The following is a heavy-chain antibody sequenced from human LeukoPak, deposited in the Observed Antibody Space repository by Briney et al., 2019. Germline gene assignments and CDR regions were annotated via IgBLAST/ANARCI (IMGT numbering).Heavy chain of an antibody. Sequence: GGSLRLSCAASGFTFSTYAMSWVRQAPGKGLEWVSTISDSGANTYYANSVRGRFTISRDNSKNTLYLQKNSLRADDTAIYYCAKSMTLQWRGFFDLWGRGTHVTVSS. J-gene: IGHJ2*01. D-gene: IGHD6-19*01. CDR1: GFTFSTYA. CDR3: AKSMTLQWRGFFDL. V-gene: IGHV3-23*01. CDR2: ISDSGANT.